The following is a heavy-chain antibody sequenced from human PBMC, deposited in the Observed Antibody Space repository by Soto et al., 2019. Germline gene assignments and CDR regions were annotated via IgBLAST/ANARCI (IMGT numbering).Heavy chain of an antibody. CDR2: IYWDDEK. CDR1: GFSLSTSGVG. Sequence: QITLKESGPTLVKPTQTLTLTCTFSGFSLSTSGVGVGWIRQPPGQALEWLALIYWDDEKRYSPSLKSRLTITKDTSKNQVVLTMTNMDPVDTATYYCARNYYGSGYYYYGMDVWGQGTTVTVSS. J-gene: IGHJ6*02. CDR3: ARNYYGSGYYYYGMDV. D-gene: IGHD3-10*01. V-gene: IGHV2-5*02.